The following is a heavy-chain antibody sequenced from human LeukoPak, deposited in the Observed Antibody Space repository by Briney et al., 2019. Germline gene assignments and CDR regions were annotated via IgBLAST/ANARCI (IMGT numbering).Heavy chain of an antibody. D-gene: IGHD1-26*01. CDR2: IYTSWST. Sequence: SETLSLTCTVSGGSISSYYWSWIRQPAGKGREWIGRIYTSWSTNYNPSLKSRVTMSVDTSKNQFSLHLSSVTAADTAVYYCARGVGRHRTYYYYMDVWGKGTTVTVSS. J-gene: IGHJ6*03. CDR1: GGSISSYY. CDR3: ARGVGRHRTYYYYMDV. V-gene: IGHV4-4*07.